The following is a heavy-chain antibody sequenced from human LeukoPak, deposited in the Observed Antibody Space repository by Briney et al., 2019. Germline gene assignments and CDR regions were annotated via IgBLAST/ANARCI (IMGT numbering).Heavy chain of an antibody. CDR1: GFTFSSYA. Sequence: GGSLRLSCAASGFTFSSYAMHWVRQAPGKGLEWVAVISYDGSNKYYADSVKGRFTISRDNSKNTLYLQMNSLRAEDTAVYYCARVDSSSRPDYWGQGTLVTVSS. D-gene: IGHD6-13*01. CDR2: ISYDGSNK. J-gene: IGHJ4*02. CDR3: ARVDSSSRPDY. V-gene: IGHV3-30*14.